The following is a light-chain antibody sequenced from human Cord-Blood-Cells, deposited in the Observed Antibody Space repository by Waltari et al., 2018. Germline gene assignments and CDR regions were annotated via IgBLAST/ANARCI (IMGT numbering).Light chain of an antibody. Sequence: EIVLTQSPATLSLSPGERATLSCRASQSVSSYLAWYQQKHGQAPRLLIYDASNRATDIPARFSGSGSGTDFTLTISSLEPEDFAVYYCQQRSNWRITFGQGTRLEIK. CDR3: QQRSNWRIT. CDR2: DAS. V-gene: IGKV3-11*01. J-gene: IGKJ5*01. CDR1: QSVSSY.